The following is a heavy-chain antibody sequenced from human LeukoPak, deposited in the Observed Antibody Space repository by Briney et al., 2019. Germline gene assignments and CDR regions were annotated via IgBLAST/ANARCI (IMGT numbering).Heavy chain of an antibody. CDR1: GGTFSSYG. CDR3: ARVEDYYYDSSGYYDY. J-gene: IGHJ4*02. D-gene: IGHD3-22*01. Sequence: ASVKVSCKASGGTFSSYGISWVRQAPGQGLEWMGWISAYNGNTNYAQKLQGRVTMTTDTSTSTAYMELRSLRSDDTAVYYCARVEDYYYDSSGYYDYWGQGTLVTVSS. V-gene: IGHV1-18*01. CDR2: ISAYNGNT.